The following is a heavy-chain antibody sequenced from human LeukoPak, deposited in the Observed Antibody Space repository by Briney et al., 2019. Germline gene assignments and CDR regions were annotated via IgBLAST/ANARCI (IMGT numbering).Heavy chain of an antibody. CDR3: ARDGCSGPSCHGNWFDP. V-gene: IGHV4-31*03. CDR1: GGSISSGTYF. CDR2: IHYSGST. D-gene: IGHD2-2*01. Sequence: SQTLSLTCTVSGGSISSGTYFWSWIRQHPGKGLEWIGYIHYSGSTYNNPSLTSRVTISVDTSKNQFSLKLSSVTAADTAVYYCARDGCSGPSCHGNWFDPWGQGTLVTVSS. J-gene: IGHJ5*02.